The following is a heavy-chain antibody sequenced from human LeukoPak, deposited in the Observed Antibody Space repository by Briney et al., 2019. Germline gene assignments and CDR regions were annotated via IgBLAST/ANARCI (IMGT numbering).Heavy chain of an antibody. Sequence: PGGSLRLSCAASGFTFSSYWMHWVRQAPGKGLVWVSRINSDGSSTSYADSVKGRFTISRDNAKNSLYLQMNSLRAEDTAVYYCANQGETLVATIGLYFDYWGQGTLVTVSS. CDR3: ANQGETLVATIGLYFDY. CDR2: INSDGSST. J-gene: IGHJ4*02. CDR1: GFTFSSYW. V-gene: IGHV3-74*01. D-gene: IGHD5-12*01.